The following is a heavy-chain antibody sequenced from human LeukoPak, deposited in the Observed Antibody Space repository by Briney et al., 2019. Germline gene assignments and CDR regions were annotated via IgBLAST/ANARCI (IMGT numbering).Heavy chain of an antibody. Sequence: GGSLRLSCAASGFTFSGSAMHWVRQASGKGLEWVGRIRSKANSYATAYAASVKGRFTISRDDSKNTAYLQMNSLKTEDTAVYYCAKAWLTIFGVAYDLPFDYWGQGTLVTVSS. D-gene: IGHD3-3*01. CDR1: GFTFSGSA. V-gene: IGHV3-73*01. J-gene: IGHJ4*02. CDR2: IRSKANSYAT. CDR3: AKAWLTIFGVAYDLPFDY.